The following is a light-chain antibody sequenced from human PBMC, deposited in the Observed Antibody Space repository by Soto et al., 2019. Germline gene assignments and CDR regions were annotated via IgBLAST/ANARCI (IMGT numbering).Light chain of an antibody. CDR3: QQRSNWPPT. J-gene: IGKJ1*01. CDR1: QSVSIN. CDR2: DAS. V-gene: IGKV3-11*01. Sequence: EIVMTQSPVTLSVSPGERATLFCRASQSVSINLAWYQQNPGQAPRLLIYDASNRATGIPARFSGSGSGTDFTLTISSLEPEDFAVYYCQQRSNWPPTFGQGTKVDIK.